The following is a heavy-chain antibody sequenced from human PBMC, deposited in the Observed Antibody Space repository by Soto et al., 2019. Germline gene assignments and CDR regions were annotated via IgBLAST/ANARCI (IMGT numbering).Heavy chain of an antibody. Sequence: HVQLVQSGAEVKKPVSSVKVSCKASEGTFSSYAITWVLQAPGQGLEWMGGIIPILGTANYAQKFPGRVTISEDEFTRTAYMDLSSLRSDDTAVYYCAGDRGPSSGYYPYWFDPWGQGTMITVSS. V-gene: IGHV1-69*11. CDR3: AGDRGPSSGYYPYWFDP. J-gene: IGHJ5*02. CDR1: EGTFSSYA. CDR2: IIPILGTA. D-gene: IGHD3-22*01.